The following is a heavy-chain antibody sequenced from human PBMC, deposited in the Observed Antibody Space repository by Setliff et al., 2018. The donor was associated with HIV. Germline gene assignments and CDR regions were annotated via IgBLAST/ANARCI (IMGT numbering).Heavy chain of an antibody. V-gene: IGHV4-4*07. CDR1: GGSISSYY. J-gene: IGHJ2*01. CDR3: ARSPGFWYFDL. Sequence: SETLSLTCTVSGGSISSYYWSWIRQPAGKGLEWIGHIYTTGRTNYNPSLKSRVTISLDTSKTHFSLKLSSVTAADTAVYYCARSPGFWYFDLWGPGTLVTVSS. CDR2: IYTTGRT.